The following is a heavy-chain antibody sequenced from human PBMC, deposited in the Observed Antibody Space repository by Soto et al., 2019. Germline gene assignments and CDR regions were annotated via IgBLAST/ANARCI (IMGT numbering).Heavy chain of an antibody. CDR1: GFTFSSYG. D-gene: IGHD2-2*03. Sequence: GGSLRLSCAASGFTFSSYGMHWVRQAPGKGLEWVAVIWYDGSNKYYADSVKGRFTISRDNSKNTLYLQMNSLRAEDTAVYYCARDWLDIVVVPADMHGAAFDIWGQGTMVTVSS. J-gene: IGHJ3*02. CDR3: ARDWLDIVVVPADMHGAAFDI. CDR2: IWYDGSNK. V-gene: IGHV3-33*01.